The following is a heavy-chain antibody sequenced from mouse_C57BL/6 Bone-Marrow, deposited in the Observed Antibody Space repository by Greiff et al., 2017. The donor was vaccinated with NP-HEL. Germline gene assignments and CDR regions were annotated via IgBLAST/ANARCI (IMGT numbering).Heavy chain of an antibody. V-gene: IGHV1-82*01. Sequence: VKVVESGPELVKPGASVKISCKASGYAFSSSWMNWVKQRPGKGLEWIGRIYPGDGDTNYNGKFKGKATLTADKSSSTAYMQLSSLTSEDSAVYFCARMAAQAPWFAYWGQGTLVTVSA. CDR2: IYPGDGDT. J-gene: IGHJ3*01. CDR1: GYAFSSSW. CDR3: ARMAAQAPWFAY. D-gene: IGHD3-2*02.